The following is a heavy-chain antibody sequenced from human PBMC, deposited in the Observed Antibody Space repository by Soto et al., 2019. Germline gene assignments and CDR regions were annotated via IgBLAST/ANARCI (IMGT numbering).Heavy chain of an antibody. Sequence: SGPTLVNPTQTLTLTCTFSGFSLSTSGMCVSWIRQPPGKALEWLARIDWDDDKYYSTSLKTRLTISKDTSKNQVVLTMTNMDPVDTATYYCARIRGGCNWNACYYYYYGMDVWGQGTTVTVSS. V-gene: IGHV2-70*11. D-gene: IGHD1-20*01. CDR3: ARIRGGCNWNACYYYYYGMDV. J-gene: IGHJ6*02. CDR2: IDWDDDK. CDR1: GFSLSTSGMC.